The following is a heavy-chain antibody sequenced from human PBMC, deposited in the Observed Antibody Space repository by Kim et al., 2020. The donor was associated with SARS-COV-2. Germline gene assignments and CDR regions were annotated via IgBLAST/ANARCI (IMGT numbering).Heavy chain of an antibody. CDR2: IYHSGST. CDR1: GYSISSGYY. J-gene: IGHJ4*02. CDR3: ARHGSGSYYNVIDC. Sequence: SETLSLTCTVSGYSISSGYYWGWIRQPPGKGLEWIESIYHSGSTYYNPSLKSRVTISVDTSKNQFSLKLTSVTAADTALYYCARHGSGSYYNVIDCWGQGTLVTVSS. D-gene: IGHD3-10*01. V-gene: IGHV4-38-2*02.